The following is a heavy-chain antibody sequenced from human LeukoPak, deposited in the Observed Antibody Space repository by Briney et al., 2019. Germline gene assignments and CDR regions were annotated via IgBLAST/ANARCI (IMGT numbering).Heavy chain of an antibody. CDR3: ARGTAETAGIDY. D-gene: IGHD6-13*01. CDR2: IKQDGSEK. V-gene: IGHV3-7*01. J-gene: IGHJ4*02. CDR1: GFTFSNYW. Sequence: PGGSLRLSCAASGFTFSNYWMTWVRQAPGKGLEWVADIKQDGSEKLYVNSVRGRFTISRDNAKMSLFLQMNSLRAEDTAVYYCARGTAETAGIDYWGQGTLVTVSA.